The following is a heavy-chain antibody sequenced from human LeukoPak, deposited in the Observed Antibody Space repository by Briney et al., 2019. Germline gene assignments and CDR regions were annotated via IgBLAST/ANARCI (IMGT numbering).Heavy chain of an antibody. CDR3: ARVRFRKYYFDY. CDR1: GGSFSSYY. V-gene: IGHV4-59*01. J-gene: IGHJ4*02. Sequence: SETLSLTCAVYGGSFSSYYWSWIRQPPGKGLEWIGYIYYSGSTNYNPSLKSRVTISVDTSKNQFSLKLSSVTAADTAVYYCARVRFRKYYFDYWGQGTLVTVSS. CDR2: IYYSGST. D-gene: IGHD2-21*01.